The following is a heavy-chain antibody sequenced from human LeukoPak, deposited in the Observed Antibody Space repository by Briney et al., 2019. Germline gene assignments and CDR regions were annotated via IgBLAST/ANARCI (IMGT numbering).Heavy chain of an antibody. V-gene: IGHV3-30-3*01. CDR2: ISYDGSNK. Sequence: PGRSLRLSCAASGFTFSSYAMHWVRQAPGKGLEWVAVISYDGSNKYYADSVKGRFTISRDNSKNTLYLQINSLRAEDTAVYYCARDRGVQKDYFDYWGQGTLVTVSS. D-gene: IGHD6-6*01. CDR1: GFTFSSYA. J-gene: IGHJ4*02. CDR3: ARDRGVQKDYFDY.